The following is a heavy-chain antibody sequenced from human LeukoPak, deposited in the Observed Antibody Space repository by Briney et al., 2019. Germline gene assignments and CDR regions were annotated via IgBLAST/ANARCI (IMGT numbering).Heavy chain of an antibody. CDR2: IRYDGSNK. V-gene: IGHV3-30*02. CDR1: GFTFSSYG. Sequence: GGSLRLSCAASGFTFSSYGMHWVRQAPGKGLEWVAFIRYDGSNKYYADSVKGRFTISRDNSKNTLYLQMNSLRAEDTAVYYCARGFSSMCDYWGQGTLVTVSS. J-gene: IGHJ4*02. D-gene: IGHD6-13*01. CDR3: ARGFSSMCDY.